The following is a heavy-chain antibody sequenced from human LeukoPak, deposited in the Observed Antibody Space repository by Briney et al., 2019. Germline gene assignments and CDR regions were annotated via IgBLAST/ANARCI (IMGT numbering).Heavy chain of an antibody. D-gene: IGHD1-26*01. J-gene: IGHJ4*02. CDR2: IYYSGST. CDR1: GGSITRSSYY. CDR3: ARDVPYSGSYSLDY. V-gene: IGHV4-39*02. Sequence: SETLSLTCTVSGGSITRSSYYWGWIRQPPGKGLEWIGSIYYSGSTYYNPSLKSRVTISVDTSKNHFSLKLSSVTAEDTAVYYCARDVPYSGSYSLDYWGQGTLVTVSS.